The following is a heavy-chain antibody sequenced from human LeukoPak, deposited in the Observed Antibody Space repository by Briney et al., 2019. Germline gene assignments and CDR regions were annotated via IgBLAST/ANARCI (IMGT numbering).Heavy chain of an antibody. V-gene: IGHV4-31*03. CDR2: IYYSGSI. D-gene: IGHD5-18*01. CDR3: ARDRGYSYGCDAFDI. CDR1: GGSISRGGYY. Sequence: SETLSVTCTVSGGSISRGGYYWSWIRQHPGKGLEYIGYIYYSGSIYYNPSLKSRVTISLDPSKNQFSLKLSSVTAADTAVYYCARDRGYSYGCDAFDIWGQGTMVTVSS. J-gene: IGHJ3*02.